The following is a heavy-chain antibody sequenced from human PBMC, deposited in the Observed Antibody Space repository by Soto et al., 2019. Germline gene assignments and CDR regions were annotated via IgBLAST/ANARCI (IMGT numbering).Heavy chain of an antibody. Sequence: VVCGTSSSLYGSWIMQQTKQELEWIGYIYYSRSTNNNTPLKSRVTIAVDTSKSQFSLRLSSVPAAVTSVYFCARLDGFDHDFDFWVKGALVTGSS. CDR2: IYYSRST. J-gene: IGHJ4*02. V-gene: IGHV4-59*08. D-gene: IGHD5-12*01. CDR3: ARLDGFDHDFDF. CDR1: CGTSSSLY.